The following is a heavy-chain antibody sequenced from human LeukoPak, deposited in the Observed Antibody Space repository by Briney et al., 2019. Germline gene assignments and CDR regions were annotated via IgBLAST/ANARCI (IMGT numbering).Heavy chain of an antibody. D-gene: IGHD2-15*01. CDR1: GFTFSSYA. Sequence: GGSLRLSCAVSGFTFSSYAMSWVRQAPGKGLEWVSVISGSGGNTRYADSVKGRFTISRDNSKNTVYLQMNSLRAEDTAVYYCAKGVRGGGGYYYGMDVWGQGTTVTVSS. J-gene: IGHJ6*02. CDR3: AKGVRGGGGYYYGMDV. CDR2: ISGSGGNT. V-gene: IGHV3-23*01.